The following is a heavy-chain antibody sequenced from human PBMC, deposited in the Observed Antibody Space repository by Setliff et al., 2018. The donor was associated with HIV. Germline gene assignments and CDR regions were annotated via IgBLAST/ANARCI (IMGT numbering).Heavy chain of an antibody. D-gene: IGHD1-26*01. CDR3: AELVRGWDY. J-gene: IGHJ4*02. CDR2: ISGSDSST. CDR1: GVTFSSDA. V-gene: IGHV3-23*01. Sequence: QPGGSLRLSCVASGVTFSSDAMSWVRQAPGKGLEWVSSISGSDSSTHYAGSAEGRFTISRDNSKKTLYLQMNSLRAEDTAVYHCAELVRGWDYWGQGILVTVSS.